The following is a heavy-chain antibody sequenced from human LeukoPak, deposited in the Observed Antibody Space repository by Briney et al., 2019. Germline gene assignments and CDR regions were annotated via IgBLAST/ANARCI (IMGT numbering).Heavy chain of an antibody. V-gene: IGHV3-7*01. CDR3: ARDGVVVAAVGYFDY. CDR1: GFTFTTYW. CDR2: IKQDGTEK. D-gene: IGHD2-15*01. Sequence: RGSLRLSCAASGFTFTTYWMSWVRQAPGKGLERVSNIKQDGTEKYYADSVKGRFTISRDNSKNTLYLQMNSLRAEDTAVYYCARDGVVVAAVGYFDYWGQGTLVTVSS. J-gene: IGHJ4*02.